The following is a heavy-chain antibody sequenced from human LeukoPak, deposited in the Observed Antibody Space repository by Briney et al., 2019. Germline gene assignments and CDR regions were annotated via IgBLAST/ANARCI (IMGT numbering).Heavy chain of an antibody. J-gene: IGHJ4*02. Sequence: GASVKVSCKASGYTFTSYDINWVRQATGQGLEWMGWMNPNSGNTGYAQKFQGRVTMTRNTSISTAYMELSSLRSEDTAVYYCARGATMVRGAYFGYWGQGTLVTVSS. V-gene: IGHV1-8*01. D-gene: IGHD3-10*01. CDR3: ARGATMVRGAYFGY. CDR1: GYTFTSYD. CDR2: MNPNSGNT.